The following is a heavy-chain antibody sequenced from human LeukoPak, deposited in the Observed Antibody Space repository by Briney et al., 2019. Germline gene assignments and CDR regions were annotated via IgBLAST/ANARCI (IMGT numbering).Heavy chain of an antibody. CDR3: ARDSDVVARWEGGFQH. V-gene: IGHV1-69*05. J-gene: IGHJ1*01. CDR1: GGTFSSYA. D-gene: IGHD2-15*01. CDR2: IIPIFGTA. Sequence: SSVKVSCKASGGTFSSYAISWVRQAPGQGLEWMGRIIPIFGTANYAQQFQGRVTITTDESTSTAYMELSSLRSEDTAVYYCARDSDVVARWEGGFQHWGQGTLVTVSS.